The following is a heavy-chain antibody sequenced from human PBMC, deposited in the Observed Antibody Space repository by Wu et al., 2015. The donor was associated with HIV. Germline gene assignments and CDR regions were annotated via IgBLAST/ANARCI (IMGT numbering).Heavy chain of an antibody. CDR2: INHVGST. J-gene: IGHJ4*02. Sequence: QVQLQESGAGVLKPSETLSLTCDVFGESFSDYYWTWIRQPPGKGLEWIGDINHVGSTNYNPSLKSRVTISVATSKNQFSLKLSSVTAADTAVYFCARGRRIMVTFGGVIGLGYWGQGALVTVSS. CDR1: GESFSDYY. V-gene: IGHV4-34*01. D-gene: IGHD3-16*01. CDR3: ARGRRIMVTFGGVIGLGY.